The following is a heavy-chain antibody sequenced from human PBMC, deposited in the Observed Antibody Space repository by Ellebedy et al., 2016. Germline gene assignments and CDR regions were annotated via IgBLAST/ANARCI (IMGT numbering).Heavy chain of an antibody. Sequence: ASVKVSXXTSGYTFVNFGVTWVRQAPGQGLEWMGWISTYSGDTKSAQKFQGRVTMTKDTSTSTVYMDLRSLTSGDTAVYYCARPSLLGATPFDYWGQGTLVTVSS. V-gene: IGHV1-18*01. CDR2: ISTYSGDT. CDR1: GYTFVNFG. D-gene: IGHD1-26*01. CDR3: ARPSLLGATPFDY. J-gene: IGHJ4*02.